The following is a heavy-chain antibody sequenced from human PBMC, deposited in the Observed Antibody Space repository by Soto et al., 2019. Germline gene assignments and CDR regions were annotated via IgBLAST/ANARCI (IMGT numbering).Heavy chain of an antibody. V-gene: IGHV1-69*08. CDR3: ATEAYIVVVPAAMTGNWFDP. D-gene: IGHD2-2*01. J-gene: IGHJ5*02. CDR2: IIPILGIA. Sequence: QVRLVQSGAEVKKPGSSVKVSCKASGGTFSSYTISWVRQAPGQGLEWMGRIIPILGIANYAQKFQGRVTITADKSTSTAYMELSSLRSEDTAVYYCATEAYIVVVPAAMTGNWFDPWGQGTLVTVSS. CDR1: GGTFSSYT.